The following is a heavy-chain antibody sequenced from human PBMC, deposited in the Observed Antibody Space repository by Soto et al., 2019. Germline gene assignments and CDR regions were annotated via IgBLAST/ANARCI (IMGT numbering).Heavy chain of an antibody. D-gene: IGHD6-13*01. CDR1: GFTFSSYG. Sequence: QVQLVESGGGVVQPGRSLRLSCAASGFTFSSYGMHWVRQAPGKGLEWVAVISYDGSNKYYADSVKGRFTISRDNSKNTLYLQMNSRRAEDTAVYYCAKASYSSSCWFCPGENWGQGTLVTVSS. CDR3: AKASYSSSCWFCPGEN. V-gene: IGHV3-30*18. J-gene: IGHJ4*02. CDR2: ISYDGSNK.